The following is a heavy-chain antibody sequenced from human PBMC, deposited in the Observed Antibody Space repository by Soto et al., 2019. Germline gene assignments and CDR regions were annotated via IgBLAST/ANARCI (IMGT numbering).Heavy chain of an antibody. CDR2: MSYSGTT. D-gene: IGHD2-15*01. CDR3: ARYCSGGTCQYAFDI. V-gene: IGHV4-31*03. Sequence: LSLTCTVSGGSISSGNYFWGWIRQHPGKGLEWIAYMSYSGTTHYNPSLRTRVIVSLDTSMNQFSLKLSSVTAADTAVYFCARYCSGGTCQYAFDIWGQGTMVTVSS. J-gene: IGHJ3*02. CDR1: GGSISSGNYF.